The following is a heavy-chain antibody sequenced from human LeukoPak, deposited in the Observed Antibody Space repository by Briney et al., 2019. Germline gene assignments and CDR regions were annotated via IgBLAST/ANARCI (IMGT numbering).Heavy chain of an antibody. V-gene: IGHV4-34*01. Sequence: SETLSFTCAVYGGSFSGYYWSWIRQPPGKGLEWIGEINHSGSTNYNPSLKSRVTISVDTSKNQFSLKLSSVTAADTAVYYYAREKAYYDFWSGFEWGQGTLVTVSS. J-gene: IGHJ4*02. CDR1: GGSFSGYY. CDR2: INHSGST. CDR3: AREKAYYDFWSGFE. D-gene: IGHD3-3*01.